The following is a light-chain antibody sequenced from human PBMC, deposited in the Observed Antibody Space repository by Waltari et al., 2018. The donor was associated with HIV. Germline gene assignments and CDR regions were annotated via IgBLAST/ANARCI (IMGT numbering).Light chain of an antibody. Sequence: QSALTQPRSVSGSPGQSVTISCTGTSSDGGGFNSVSWYQQHPGKAPKLMIYDVTKRPSGVPDRFSGSKSGNTASLTISGLQADDEADYYCCSYAGNYTLIFGGGTKLTVL. CDR3: CSYAGNYTLI. J-gene: IGLJ2*01. V-gene: IGLV2-11*01. CDR1: SSDGGGFNS. CDR2: DVT.